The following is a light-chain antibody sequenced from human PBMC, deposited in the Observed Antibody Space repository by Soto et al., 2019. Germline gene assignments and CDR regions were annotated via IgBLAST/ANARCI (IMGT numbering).Light chain of an antibody. V-gene: IGKV3-20*01. CDR3: QQYGSSSWT. CDR1: QSVSSIY. CDR2: GAS. Sequence: EIVLTQSPGTLSLSPGERATLSCRASQSVSSIYLAWYQHKPGQAPRLLIYGASSRATGIPDRFSGSWSGTDFNLTISRLEPEDFAVYYCQQYGSSSWTFGRGTTVAIK. J-gene: IGKJ1*01.